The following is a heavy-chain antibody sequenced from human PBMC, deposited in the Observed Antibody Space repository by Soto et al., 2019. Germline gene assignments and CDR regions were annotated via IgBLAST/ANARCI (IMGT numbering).Heavy chain of an antibody. J-gene: IGHJ4*02. CDR2: IYFDGITT. CDR3: ARGGAMGADY. Sequence: PGGSLRLSCTASGFTFNTHWMHWVRQAPGKGLVWVSRIYFDGITTNYADSVKGRLTVSRDNAKNTVYLHVNTLRDGDTAVYYCARGGAMGADYWGQGTLVTVSS. CDR1: GFTFNTHW. D-gene: IGHD1-26*01. V-gene: IGHV3-74*01.